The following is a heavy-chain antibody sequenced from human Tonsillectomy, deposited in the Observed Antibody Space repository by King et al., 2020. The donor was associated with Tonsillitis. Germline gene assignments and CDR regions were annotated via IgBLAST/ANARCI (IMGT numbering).Heavy chain of an antibody. D-gene: IGHD3-16*01. Sequence: VQLVESGGGVVQPGGSLRLSCAASGFTFINYGMHWVRQAPGKGLEWVAFIRYDGSNKYYADYVKGRFTITRDNSKNTLYLQMTRLRAEDTAVYYCAKISVGHRNYADYCYYLDVCGPGTTLTVSS. CDR3: AKISVGHRNYADYCYYLDV. J-gene: IGHJ6*03. V-gene: IGHV3-30*02. CDR2: IRYDGSNK. CDR1: GFTFINYG.